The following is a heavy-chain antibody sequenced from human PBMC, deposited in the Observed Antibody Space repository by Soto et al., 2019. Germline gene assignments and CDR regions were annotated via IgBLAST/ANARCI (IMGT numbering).Heavy chain of an antibody. Sequence: CKASGGTFSNYALSWVRQAPGQGLEWMGGIIRKLGTTNYAQKLQGRVTMTTDTSTSTAYMELRSLRSDDTAVYYCARAPPEVRGVILYYFDYWGQGTLVTVSS. D-gene: IGHD3-10*01. V-gene: IGHV1-69*05. CDR1: GGTFSNYA. CDR2: IIRKLGTT. J-gene: IGHJ4*02. CDR3: ARAPPEVRGVILYYFDY.